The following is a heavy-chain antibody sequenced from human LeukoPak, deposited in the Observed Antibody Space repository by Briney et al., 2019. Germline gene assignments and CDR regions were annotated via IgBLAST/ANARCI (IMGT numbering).Heavy chain of an antibody. D-gene: IGHD3-22*01. J-gene: IGHJ5*02. Sequence: GGSLRLSCAASGFTFSVYYMSWIRQPPGKGLEWVSYISSSGSTIYYADSVKGRFTISRDNAKNSLYLQMNSLRAEDTAVYYCARSPSGTMIRFDPWGQGTLVTVSS. CDR3: ARSPSGTMIRFDP. CDR2: ISSSGSTI. V-gene: IGHV3-11*04. CDR1: GFTFSVYY.